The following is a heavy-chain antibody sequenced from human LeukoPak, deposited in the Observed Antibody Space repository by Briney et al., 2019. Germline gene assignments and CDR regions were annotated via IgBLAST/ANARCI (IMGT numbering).Heavy chain of an antibody. D-gene: IGHD3-22*01. CDR1: GYTFTSYG. Sequence: ASVKVSCKASGYTFTSYGISWVRQAPGQGLEWMGWISAYNGNTNYAQKLQGRVTMTTDTSTSTAYMELRSLRSDDTAVYYRARDVDYYDSSGYYSDYWGQGTLVTVSS. V-gene: IGHV1-18*01. CDR3: ARDVDYYDSSGYYSDY. CDR2: ISAYNGNT. J-gene: IGHJ4*02.